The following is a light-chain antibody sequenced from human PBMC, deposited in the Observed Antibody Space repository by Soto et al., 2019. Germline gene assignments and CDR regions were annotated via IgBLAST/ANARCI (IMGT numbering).Light chain of an antibody. Sequence: EIVLTQSPGTLSLSPGERATLSCRASQSVSSAYLAWYQQKPGQAPRLLIYNVSRRATGIPDRFSGSGSGIDFTLTVSRLEPEDFAVYYCQQYGASPETFGQGTKVEIK. CDR1: QSVSSAY. CDR3: QQYGASPET. J-gene: IGKJ1*01. CDR2: NVS. V-gene: IGKV3-20*01.